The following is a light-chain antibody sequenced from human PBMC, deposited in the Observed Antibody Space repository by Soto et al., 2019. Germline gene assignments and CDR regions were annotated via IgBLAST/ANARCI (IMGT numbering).Light chain of an antibody. CDR2: SAF. Sequence: EIVLTQSPATLSVSPGESATLSCRASQSISNSLAWYQQKPGQAPRPVIYSAFTRATGIPARFSGSGSGTEFTLTISSLQSEDFAVYYCQQYNKWPPWTFGQGTKVDIK. CDR1: QSISNS. J-gene: IGKJ1*01. CDR3: QQYNKWPPWT. V-gene: IGKV3-15*01.